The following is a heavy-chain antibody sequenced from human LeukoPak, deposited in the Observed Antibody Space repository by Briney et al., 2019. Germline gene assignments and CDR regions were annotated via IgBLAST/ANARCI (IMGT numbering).Heavy chain of an antibody. D-gene: IGHD3-16*02. CDR1: GGSISSYY. Sequence: PSETLSLTCTVSGGSISSYYWSWIRQPPGKGLEWIGYIYYSGSTNYNPSLKSRVTISVGTSKNQFSLKLSSVTAADTAVYYCASVGGYNYYYGMDVWGQGTTVTVSS. CDR3: ASVGGYNYYYGMDV. J-gene: IGHJ6*02. V-gene: IGHV4-59*08. CDR2: IYYSGST.